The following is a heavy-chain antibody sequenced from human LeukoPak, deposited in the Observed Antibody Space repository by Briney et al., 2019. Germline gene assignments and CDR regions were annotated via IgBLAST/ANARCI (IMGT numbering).Heavy chain of an antibody. CDR2: ISSSGSTI. CDR1: GFTFSDYY. J-gene: IGHJ3*02. Sequence: GGSLRLSCAASGFTFSDYYMSWIRQAPGKGLEWVSYISSSGSTIYYADSVKGRFTISRDNAKNSLYLQMNSLRAEDTAVYYCARDWYDNSDAFDIWGQGTMVTVSS. D-gene: IGHD3-9*01. CDR3: ARDWYDNSDAFDI. V-gene: IGHV3-11*04.